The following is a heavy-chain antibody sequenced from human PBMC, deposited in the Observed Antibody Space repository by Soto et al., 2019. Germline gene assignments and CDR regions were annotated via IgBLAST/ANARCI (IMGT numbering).Heavy chain of an antibody. V-gene: IGHV3-23*01. CDR3: AKSGAAAGNYYYYGMDV. Sequence: LRLSCAASGFTFSSYAMSWVRQAPGKGLEWVSAISGSGGSTYYADSVKGRFTISRDNSKNTLYLQMNSLRAEDTAVYYCAKSGAAAGNYYYYGMDVWGQGTTVTVSS. CDR2: ISGSGGST. J-gene: IGHJ6*02. D-gene: IGHD6-13*01. CDR1: GFTFSSYA.